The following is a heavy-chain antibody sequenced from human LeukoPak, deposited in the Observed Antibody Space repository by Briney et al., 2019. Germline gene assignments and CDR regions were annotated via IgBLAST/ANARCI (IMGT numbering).Heavy chain of an antibody. Sequence: PGGSLRLSCAASKFIFSKYWMSWVRQAPGKGLEWVADIKEDGSEKYYVDSVKGRFTISRQNAKSSLFLQMNSLRVEDAAVYYCAKAPVTSCRGAFCYPFDSWGQGTLVTVSS. CDR3: AKAPVTSCRGAFCYPFDS. CDR2: IKEDGSEK. V-gene: IGHV3-7*03. D-gene: IGHD2-15*01. J-gene: IGHJ4*02. CDR1: KFIFSKYW.